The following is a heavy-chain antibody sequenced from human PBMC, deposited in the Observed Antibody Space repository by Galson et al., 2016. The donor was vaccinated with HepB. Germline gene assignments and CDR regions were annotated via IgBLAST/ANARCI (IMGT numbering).Heavy chain of an antibody. D-gene: IGHD3-9*01. CDR1: GDSIVNSGYY. J-gene: IGHJ4*02. V-gene: IGHV4-39*01. CDR3: ARHSRHFDVVTGPSPGYFDF. CDR2: FYYSGST. Sequence: ETLSLTCIVSGDSIVNSGYYWGWIRQTPGKGLEWIGSFYYSGSTYYNASLRSRITISVDTSKNQFSLKLSSVTAADTALYFCARHSRHFDVVTGPSPGYFDFWGQGTLVTASS.